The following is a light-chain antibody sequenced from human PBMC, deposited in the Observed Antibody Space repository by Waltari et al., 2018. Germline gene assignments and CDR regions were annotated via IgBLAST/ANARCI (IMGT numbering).Light chain of an antibody. CDR2: DAS. J-gene: IGKJ2*01. CDR3: QQRSSWTPHT. CDR1: QSVGTY. V-gene: IGKV3-11*01. Sequence: EIVLTQSPATLSLSLGETATLPCRASQSVGTYLAWYQQKPGQAPRLLIYDASNRATGIPDRFRGSGSGTDFTLTISSLEPEDFALYYCQQRSSWTPHTFGQGARLEIK.